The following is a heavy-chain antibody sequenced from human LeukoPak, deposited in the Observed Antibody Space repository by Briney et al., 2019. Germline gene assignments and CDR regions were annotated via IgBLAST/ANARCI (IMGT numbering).Heavy chain of an antibody. CDR3: ARPNWNYGKIDY. V-gene: IGHV3-21*01. D-gene: IGHD1-7*01. CDR2: ISSSSSYI. CDR1: GFTFSSYS. J-gene: IGHJ4*02. Sequence: GGSLRLSCAASGFTFSSYSMNWVRQAPGKGLEWVSSISSSSSYIYYADSVKGRFTISRDSAKNSLYLQMNSLRAEDTAVYYCARPNWNYGKIDYWGQGTLVTVSS.